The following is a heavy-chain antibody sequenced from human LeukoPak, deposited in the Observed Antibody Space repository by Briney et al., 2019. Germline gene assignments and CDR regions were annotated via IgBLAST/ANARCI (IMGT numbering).Heavy chain of an antibody. CDR3: AKRWELPDDAFDI. J-gene: IGHJ3*02. CDR2: INGDGSVT. Sequence: GGSLRLSCAASGFTFSSFWMHWVRQAPGKGLVWVSCINGDGSVTGYAGSAKDRFTISRDNAKNTLYLQMNSLRAEDTAVYYCAKRWELPDDAFDIWGQGTMVTVSS. D-gene: IGHD1-26*01. V-gene: IGHV3-74*01. CDR1: GFTFSSFW.